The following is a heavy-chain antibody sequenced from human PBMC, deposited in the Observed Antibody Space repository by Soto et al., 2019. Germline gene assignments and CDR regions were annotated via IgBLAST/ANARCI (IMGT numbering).Heavy chain of an antibody. Sequence: QVQLVQSGAEVKKPGSSVKVSCKASGGTFSSYAISWVRQAPGQGLEWMGGIIPIFGTANYAQKFQGRVTIPADESTSTAYMELSSLRSEDTAVYYCASSGYCSGGSCSYPQYYYYGMDVWGQGTTVTVSS. D-gene: IGHD2-15*01. CDR3: ASSGYCSGGSCSYPQYYYYGMDV. CDR1: GGTFSSYA. J-gene: IGHJ6*02. CDR2: IIPIFGTA. V-gene: IGHV1-69*12.